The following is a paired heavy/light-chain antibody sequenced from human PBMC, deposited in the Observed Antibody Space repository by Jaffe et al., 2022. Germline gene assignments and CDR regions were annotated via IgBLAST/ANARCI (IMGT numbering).Light chain of an antibody. CDR2: DAS. J-gene: IGKJ2*01. CDR3: QQYDNLPPT. CDR1: QDISNY. Sequence: DIQMTQSPSSLSASVGDRVTITCQASQDISNYLNWYQQKPGKAPKLLIYDASNLETGVPSRFSGSGSGTDFTFTISSLQPEDIATYYCQQYDNLPPTFGQGTKLEIK. V-gene: IGKV1-33*01.
Heavy chain of an antibody. CDR3: ARTRSELLWFRELSLGFDY. V-gene: IGHV3-53*02. CDR2: IYSGGST. D-gene: IGHD3-10*01. J-gene: IGHJ4*02. CDR1: GFTVSSNY. Sequence: EVQLVETGGGLIQPGGSLRLSCAASGFTVSSNYMSWVRQAPGKGLEWVSVIYSGGSTYYADSVKGRFTISRDNSKNTLYLQMNSLRAEDTAVYYCARTRSELLWFRELSLGFDYWGQGTLVTVSS.